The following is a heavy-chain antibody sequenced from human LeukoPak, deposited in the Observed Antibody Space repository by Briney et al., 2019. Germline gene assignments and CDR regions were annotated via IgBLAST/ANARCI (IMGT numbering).Heavy chain of an antibody. CDR1: GGSISSYY. D-gene: IGHD6-13*01. CDR2: IYYSGST. J-gene: IGHJ6*03. V-gene: IGHV4-59*01. Sequence: KPSETLSLTCTVSGGSISSYYWSWIRQPPGKGLEWIGYIYYSGSTNYNPSLKSRVTISVDTSKNQFSLKLSSVTAADTAVYYCARVQNSSSWSYYYYYMDVWGKGTTVTVSS. CDR3: ARVQNSSSWSYYYYYMDV.